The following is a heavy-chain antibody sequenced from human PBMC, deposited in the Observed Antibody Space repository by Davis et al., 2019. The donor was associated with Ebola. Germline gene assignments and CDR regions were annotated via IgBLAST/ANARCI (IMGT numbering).Heavy chain of an antibody. J-gene: IGHJ6*02. V-gene: IGHV3-23*01. CDR3: ASNYYTMDV. CDR1: GFTFTTFA. Sequence: PGGSLRLSCAASGFTFTTFAMNWVRQAPGKGLEWVSSITGSGGGTHYGDSVKGRFTVSRDNSKKTVFLQMNSLRAEDTAVYYCASNYYTMDVWGQGTTVTVSS. CDR2: ITGSGGGT.